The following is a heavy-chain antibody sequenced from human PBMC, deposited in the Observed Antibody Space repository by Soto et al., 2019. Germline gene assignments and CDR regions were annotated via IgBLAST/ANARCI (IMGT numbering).Heavy chain of an antibody. D-gene: IGHD3-3*01. CDR3: ARDSRITIFGVAPEGFDP. J-gene: IGHJ5*02. Sequence: PSETLSLTCTVSGGSISNYYWSWIRQPPGKGLEWIGYIYYSGSTNYNPSLKSRVTISVDTSKNQFSLKLSSVTAADTAVYYCARDSRITIFGVAPEGFDPWGQGTLVTVSS. CDR1: GGSISNYY. V-gene: IGHV4-59*01. CDR2: IYYSGST.